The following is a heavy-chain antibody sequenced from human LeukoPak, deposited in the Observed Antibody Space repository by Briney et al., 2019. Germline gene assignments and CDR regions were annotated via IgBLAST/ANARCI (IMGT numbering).Heavy chain of an antibody. D-gene: IGHD5-24*01. V-gene: IGHV3-30*04. Sequence: GGSLRLSCAASGFTFSSYAMHCVRQAPGKGLEWVAVISYDGSNKYYADSVKGRFTISRDNSKNTLYLQMNSLRAEDTAVYYCAREMRGHLEMATIFDYWGQGTLVTVSS. CDR2: ISYDGSNK. CDR3: AREMRGHLEMATIFDY. CDR1: GFTFSSYA. J-gene: IGHJ4*02.